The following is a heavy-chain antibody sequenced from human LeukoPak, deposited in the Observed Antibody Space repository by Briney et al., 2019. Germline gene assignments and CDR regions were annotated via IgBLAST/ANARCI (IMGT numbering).Heavy chain of an antibody. D-gene: IGHD2-8*01. J-gene: IGHJ4*02. Sequence: GGSLRLSCVASGFTFSTYGMHWVRQAPGKGLEWVAVIWYDGSNKYYADSVKGRFTISRDNSKNTLYLQMNSLRAEDTAVYYCARDCTNGVCYGTDFDYWGQRTLVTVSS. V-gene: IGHV3-33*08. CDR3: ARDCTNGVCYGTDFDY. CDR2: IWYDGSNK. CDR1: GFTFSTYG.